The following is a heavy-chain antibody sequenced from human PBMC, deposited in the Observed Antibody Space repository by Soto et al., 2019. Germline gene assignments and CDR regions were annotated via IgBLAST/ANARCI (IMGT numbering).Heavy chain of an antibody. CDR3: ARARIAARRWLDY. CDR2: ISSSGSTI. J-gene: IGHJ4*02. CDR1: GFTFSSYE. V-gene: IGHV3-48*03. Sequence: GGSLRLSCAASGFTFSSYEMNWVRQAPGKGLGWVSYISSSGSTIYYADSVKGRFTISXVXXXXSXYXQXXXLRAXDTAVYYCARARIAARRWLDYWGQGTLVTVSS. D-gene: IGHD6-6*01.